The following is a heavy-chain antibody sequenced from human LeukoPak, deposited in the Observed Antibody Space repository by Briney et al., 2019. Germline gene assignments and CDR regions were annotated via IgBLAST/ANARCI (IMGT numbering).Heavy chain of an antibody. Sequence: GGSLRLPCAASGFTFSGYWMHWVRQVPGKGLVWVSHIDRDGSGTTYADSVKGRFTISRDNVKNTLYLQMNSLRAEDTAVYYCAKTRPLDSSSWSHGDYWGQGTLVTVSS. CDR3: AKTRPLDSSSWSHGDY. CDR2: IDRDGSGT. D-gene: IGHD6-13*01. V-gene: IGHV3-74*03. CDR1: GFTFSGYW. J-gene: IGHJ4*02.